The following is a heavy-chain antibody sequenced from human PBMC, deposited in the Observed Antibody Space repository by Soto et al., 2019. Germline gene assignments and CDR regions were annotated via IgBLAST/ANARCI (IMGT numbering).Heavy chain of an antibody. CDR2: INHSGST. Sequence: SETLSLTCAVYGGSFSGYYWSWIRQPPGKGLEWIGEINHSGSTNYNPSLKSRVTISVDTSKDQFSLKLSSVTAADTAVYYCASSRGYSSSWYDYYYGMDVWGQGTTVTVSS. CDR1: GGSFSGYY. V-gene: IGHV4-34*01. D-gene: IGHD6-13*01. CDR3: ASSRGYSSSWYDYYYGMDV. J-gene: IGHJ6*02.